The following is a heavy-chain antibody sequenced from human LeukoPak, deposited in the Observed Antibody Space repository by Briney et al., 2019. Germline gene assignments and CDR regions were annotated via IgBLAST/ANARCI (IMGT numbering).Heavy chain of an antibody. V-gene: IGHV3-48*04. CDR2: ISTSGTMM. Sequence: GGSLRLSCAASGFTFSTFSMHWVRQAPGKGLEWLAYISTSGTMMIYADSVRGRFTVSRDNAKNSLYLEMNSLRAEDTAVYHCARDSRGAFDIWGQGTMVTVSS. J-gene: IGHJ3*02. CDR1: GFTFSTFS. CDR3: ARDSRGAFDI. D-gene: IGHD3-10*01.